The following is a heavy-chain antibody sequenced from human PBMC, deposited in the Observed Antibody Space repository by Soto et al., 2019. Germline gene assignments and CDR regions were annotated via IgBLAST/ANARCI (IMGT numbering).Heavy chain of an antibody. CDR1: GYTFTSYD. J-gene: IGHJ6*03. Sequence: QVQLVQSGAEVKKPGASVKVSCKASGYTFTSYDINWVRQATGQGLEWMGWMNPNSGNTGYAQKFQGRVTMTRNTSISRAYVELSRLRCEDTGVYYCARGSVLRYCDWLREANYYYYYMDVWCKGTTVTVSS. V-gene: IGHV1-8*01. CDR3: ARGSVLRYCDWLREANYYYYYMDV. CDR2: MNPNSGNT. D-gene: IGHD3-9*01.